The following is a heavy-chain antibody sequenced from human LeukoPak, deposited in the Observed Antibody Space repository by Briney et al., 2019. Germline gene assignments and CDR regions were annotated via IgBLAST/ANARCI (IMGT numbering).Heavy chain of an antibody. Sequence: GSLRLSCAASGFTFSSYAMSWVRQAPGKGLKWVSAISGSGGSTYYADSVKGRFTISRDNSKNTLYLQMNSLRAEDTAVYYCAKGSRFGGVILKFDYWGQGTLVTVSS. V-gene: IGHV3-23*01. CDR2: ISGSGGST. D-gene: IGHD3-16*01. J-gene: IGHJ4*02. CDR1: GFTFSSYA. CDR3: AKGSRFGGVILKFDY.